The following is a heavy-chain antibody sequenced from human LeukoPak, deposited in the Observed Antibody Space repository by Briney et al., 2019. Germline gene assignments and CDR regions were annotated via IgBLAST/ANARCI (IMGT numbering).Heavy chain of an antibody. CDR1: GFTFSSYA. CDR3: ARVELRCLAQPDC. Sequence: GRSLRLSCAGSGFTFSSYAMQWVRQAPGKALEWVEVISYDGSNKYYADSVKGRFTISRDNSKNTLYLQMNSLRAEDTAVYYCARVELRCLAQPDCWGQGPLVTVSS. CDR2: ISYDGSNK. D-gene: IGHD3-3*01. V-gene: IGHV3-30-3*01. J-gene: IGHJ4*02.